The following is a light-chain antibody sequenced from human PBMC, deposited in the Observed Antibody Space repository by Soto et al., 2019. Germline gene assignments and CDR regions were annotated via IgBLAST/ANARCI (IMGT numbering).Light chain of an antibody. Sequence: MVLTQSPGPLSLSPGERATLSCTASRSVSSNYFAWYQQKPGQAPRLLIYGISSRATGIPDRFSGSGSETDFTLTITRLEPEDFAVYYCQQYSSSRTFGQGTKVDI. CDR1: RSVSSNY. CDR3: QQYSSSRT. J-gene: IGKJ1*01. V-gene: IGKV3-20*01. CDR2: GIS.